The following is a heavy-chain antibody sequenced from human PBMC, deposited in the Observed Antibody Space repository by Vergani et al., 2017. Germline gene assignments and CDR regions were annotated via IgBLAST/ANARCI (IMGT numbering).Heavy chain of an antibody. CDR2: IWYDGSNK. CDR1: GFTFSSYG. V-gene: IGHV3-33*01. D-gene: IGHD1-26*01. Sequence: QVQLVESGGGVVQPGRSLRLSCAASGFTFSSYGMHWVRQAPGKGLEWVAVIWYDGSNKYYADSVKGRFTISRDNSKNTLYLQMNSLRAEDTAVYYCARDHDSGSYWSGGGYWGQGTLVTVSS. J-gene: IGHJ4*02. CDR3: ARDHDSGSYWSGGGY.